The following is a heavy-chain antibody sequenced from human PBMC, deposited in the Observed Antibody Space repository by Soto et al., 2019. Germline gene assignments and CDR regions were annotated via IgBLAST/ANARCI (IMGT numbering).Heavy chain of an antibody. CDR2: ISYDGSTK. V-gene: IGHV3-30*18. Sequence: QVQLVESGGGVVQPGRSLRLSCAASGFTFSNYGMHWVRQAPGKGLDWVAFISYDGSTKYYEDSVKGRFTISRDNSKSTLYLQMNSLRGEDTAIYYCAKDPRDGSHKGEDYWGLGTVVTVSS. J-gene: IGHJ4*02. CDR1: GFTFSNYG. D-gene: IGHD3-10*01. CDR3: AKDPRDGSHKGEDY.